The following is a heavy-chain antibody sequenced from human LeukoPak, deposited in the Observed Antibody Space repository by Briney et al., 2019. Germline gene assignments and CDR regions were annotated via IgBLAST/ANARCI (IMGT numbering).Heavy chain of an antibody. CDR3: ARDSFETDIDY. Sequence: GGSLRLSCAASGFLFSRYWMSWVRQAPGKGLEWVANIKEDGSEKYYVESMKGRFTISRDNVKNSLYLQISSLRAEDTAVYYCARDSFETDIDYWGQGTLVTVSS. D-gene: IGHD1-14*01. CDR1: GFLFSRYW. V-gene: IGHV3-7*01. J-gene: IGHJ4*02. CDR2: IKEDGSEK.